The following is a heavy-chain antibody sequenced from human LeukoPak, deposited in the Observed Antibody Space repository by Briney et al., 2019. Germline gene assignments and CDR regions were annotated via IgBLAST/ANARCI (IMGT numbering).Heavy chain of an antibody. CDR2: ISYDGSNK. Sequence: PGGSLRLSCAASGFTFSSYAMHWVRQAPGKGPEWVAVISYDGSNKYYADSVKGRFTISRDNSKNTLYLQMNSLRAEDTAVYYCARGITMIVVEEVTWGQGTLVTVSS. D-gene: IGHD3-22*01. CDR1: GFTFSSYA. CDR3: ARGITMIVVEEVT. V-gene: IGHV3-30-3*01. J-gene: IGHJ5*02.